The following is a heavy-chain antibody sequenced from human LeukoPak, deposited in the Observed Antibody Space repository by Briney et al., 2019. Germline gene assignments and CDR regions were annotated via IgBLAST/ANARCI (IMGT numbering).Heavy chain of an antibody. Sequence: SETLSLTCTVSGGSISSYYWSWIRQPPGKGLEWIGYIYYSGSTNYNPSLKSRVTISVDTSKNQFSLKLSSVTAADTAVYYCAGDTGIAAAGIIDYWGQGTLVTVSS. CDR2: IYYSGST. D-gene: IGHD6-13*01. V-gene: IGHV4-59*01. CDR3: AGDTGIAAAGIIDY. J-gene: IGHJ4*02. CDR1: GGSISSYY.